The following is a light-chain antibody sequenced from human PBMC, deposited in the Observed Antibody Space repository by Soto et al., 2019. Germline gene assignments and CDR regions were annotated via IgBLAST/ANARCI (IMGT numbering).Light chain of an antibody. J-gene: IGLJ1*01. V-gene: IGLV2-11*01. CDR1: SSDVGRFEY. Sequence: QSALTQPRSVSGSPGQSVTISCTGTSSDVGRFEYVSWYQQHPGEAPKVVVYDITKRPSGVPDRFSGSKSGNTASLTISGLQAEDEADYYCSSYAGSSNVFGTGTKVTVL. CDR2: DIT. CDR3: SSYAGSSNV.